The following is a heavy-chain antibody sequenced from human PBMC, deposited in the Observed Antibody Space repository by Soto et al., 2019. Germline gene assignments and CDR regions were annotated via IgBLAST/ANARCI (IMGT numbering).Heavy chain of an antibody. CDR1: GYTFTSYG. CDR2: ISAYNGNT. J-gene: IGHJ4*02. Sequence: ASVKVPCKASGYTFTSYGISWVRQAPGQGLEWMGWISAYNGNTNYAQKLQGRVTMTTDTSTSTAYMELRSLRSDDTAVYYCARDTHGGNPDGVGFDYCGQGTLVTVSS. V-gene: IGHV1-18*01. D-gene: IGHD2-15*01. CDR3: ARDTHGGNPDGVGFDY.